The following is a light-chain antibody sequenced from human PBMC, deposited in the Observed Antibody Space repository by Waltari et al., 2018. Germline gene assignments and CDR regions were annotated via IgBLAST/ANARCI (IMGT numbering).Light chain of an antibody. J-gene: IGLJ2*01. CDR3: QSFDNMLSGGVV. V-gene: IGLV1-40*01. CDR1: TSNIGAGHD. Sequence: QSVLTQPPSVSGTPGHSVTISCSGSTSNIGAGHDVHWYQHLPGTAPNLLIYGNNNRPSGVPDRFSGSKSGTSASLAITGLQADDEADYFCQSFDNMLSGGVVFGGGTKLAVL. CDR2: GNN.